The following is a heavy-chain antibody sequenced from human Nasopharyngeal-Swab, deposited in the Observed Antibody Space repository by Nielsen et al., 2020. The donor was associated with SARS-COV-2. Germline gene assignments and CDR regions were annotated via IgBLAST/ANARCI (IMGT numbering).Heavy chain of an antibody. CDR3: ARGVPITLVGVVSSGGNQFDP. CDR1: GGSVSSSNW. D-gene: IGHD3-3*01. CDR2: IYHSGST. J-gene: IGHJ5*02. V-gene: IGHV4-4*01. Sequence: SETLSLTCAVSGGSVSSSNWWSWVRQPPRKGLEWIGEIYHSGSTNYNPSLKSRVTISVDKSKNQFSLKLSSVTAADTAVYCCARGVPITLVGVVSSGGNQFDPWGQGTLVTVSS.